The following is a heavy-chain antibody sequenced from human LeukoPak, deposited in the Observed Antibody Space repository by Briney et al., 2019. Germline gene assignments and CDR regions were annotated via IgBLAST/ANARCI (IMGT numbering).Heavy chain of an antibody. CDR2: IIPIFGTA. J-gene: IGHJ4*02. Sequence: SVKVSCKASGGTFSSYAISWVRQAPGQGHEWMGRIIPIFGTANYAQKFQGRVTITTDESTSTAYMELSSLRSEDTAVYYCARESYYDSSGPGGGALNYFDYWGQGTLVTVSS. CDR3: ARESYYDSSGPGGGALNYFDY. D-gene: IGHD3-22*01. V-gene: IGHV1-69*05. CDR1: GGTFSSYA.